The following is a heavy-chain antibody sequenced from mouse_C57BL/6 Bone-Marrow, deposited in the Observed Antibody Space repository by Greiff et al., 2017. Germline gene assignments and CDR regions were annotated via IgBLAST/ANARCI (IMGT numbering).Heavy chain of an antibody. CDR1: GFSLTSYG. CDR3: ARKGYYSGGFAY. D-gene: IGHD2-12*01. V-gene: IGHV2-2*01. J-gene: IGHJ3*01. Sequence: QVQLKQSGPGLVQPSQSLSITCTVSGFSLTSYGVHWVRQSPGKGLEWLGVIWSGGSTDYNAAFISRLSISKDNSKSQVFFKMNSLQADDTAIYYCARKGYYSGGFAYWGQGTLVTVSA. CDR2: IWSGGST.